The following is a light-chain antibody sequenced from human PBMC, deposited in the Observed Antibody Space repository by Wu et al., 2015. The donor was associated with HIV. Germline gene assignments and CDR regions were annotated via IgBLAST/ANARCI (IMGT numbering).Light chain of an antibody. CDR1: QCVSNS. J-gene: IGKJ1*01. CDR2: GSF. Sequence: EVVMTQSPATLSVSPGERATLSCRTSQCVSNSLAWYQHKPGQGPRLLIYGSFTRASGTPARFSGSGSGTEFTLTISDIQSEDFAVYYCQHYHNWPPWTFGQGTKVEMK. V-gene: IGKV3-15*01. CDR3: QHYHNWPPWT.